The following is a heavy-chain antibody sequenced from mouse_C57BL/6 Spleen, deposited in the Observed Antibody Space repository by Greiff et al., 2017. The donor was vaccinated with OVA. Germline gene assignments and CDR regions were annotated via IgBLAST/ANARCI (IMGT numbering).Heavy chain of an antibody. Sequence: QVQLQQSGAELVKPGASVKMSCKASGYTFTSYWMHWVKQRPGQGLEWIGRIHPSDSDTNYNQKFKGKATFTVDKSSSTAYMQLSSLTSADSAVYYCAIAYYFGRSYGWYFDVWGTGTTVTVSS. V-gene: IGHV1-74*01. D-gene: IGHD1-1*01. CDR1: GYTFTSYW. J-gene: IGHJ1*03. CDR2: IHPSDSDT. CDR3: AIAYYFGRSYGWYFDV.